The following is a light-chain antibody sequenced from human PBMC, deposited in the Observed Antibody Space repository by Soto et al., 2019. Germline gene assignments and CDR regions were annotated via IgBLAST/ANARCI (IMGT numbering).Light chain of an antibody. V-gene: IGLV1-40*01. CDR1: SSNIGAGYD. CDR2: GNT. J-gene: IGLJ1*01. CDR3: QSYDSTLSARYV. Sequence: QSALTQPPSVSGAPGQRVTISCTGSSSNIGAGYDVHWYQQRPGTAPKLLIFGNTNRPSGVPDRFSGSKSGTSASLAITGLQAEDEGDYYCQSYDSTLSARYVFGTGKKVNVL.